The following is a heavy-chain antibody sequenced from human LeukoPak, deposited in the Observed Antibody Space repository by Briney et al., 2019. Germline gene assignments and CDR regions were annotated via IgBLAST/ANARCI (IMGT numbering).Heavy chain of an antibody. J-gene: IGHJ4*02. CDR1: GYTFSGYY. V-gene: IGHV1-2*02. CDR2: INPNSDDT. D-gene: IGHD6-13*01. CDR3: ARVSGQQLVKALRY. Sequence: ASVKVSCKASGYTFSGYYIHWVRQAPGQGLEWMAWINPNSDDTHYAQKFQGRVTMTRDTSISTAYMELSRLRSDDTAVYYCARVSGQQLVKALRYWGQGTLVTVSS.